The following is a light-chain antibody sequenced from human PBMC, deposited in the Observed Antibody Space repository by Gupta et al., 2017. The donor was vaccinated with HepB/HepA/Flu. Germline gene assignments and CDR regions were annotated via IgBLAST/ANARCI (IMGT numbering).Light chain of an antibody. CDR3: QQYNDWRLIT. J-gene: IGKJ5*01. CDR1: QYIISD. V-gene: IGKV3-15*01. Sequence: EIVMTQSPATLSVSPGERATLYCRASQYIISDLAWYQKNPGQAPRLLIYGANTRASGVPARFSGGGSGTEFTLTISSLQSEDFALCYCQQYNDWRLITFGQGTRLEIK. CDR2: GAN.